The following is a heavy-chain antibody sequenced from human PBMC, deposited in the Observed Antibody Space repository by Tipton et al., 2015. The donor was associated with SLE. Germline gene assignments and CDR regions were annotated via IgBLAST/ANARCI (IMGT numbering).Heavy chain of an antibody. CDR1: GGSFSGYY. CDR2: IYTSGST. J-gene: IGHJ6*02. V-gene: IGHV4-59*10. Sequence: TLSLTCAVYGGSFSGYYWSWIRQPAGKGLEWIGRIYTSGSTNYNPSLKSRVTISVDTSKNQFSLKLSSVTAADTAVYYCARDSSSWSFYGMDVWGQGTTVTVSS. CDR3: ARDSSSWSFYGMDV. D-gene: IGHD6-13*01.